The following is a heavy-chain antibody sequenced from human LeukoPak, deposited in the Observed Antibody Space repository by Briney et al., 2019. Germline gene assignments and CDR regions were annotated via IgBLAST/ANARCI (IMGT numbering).Heavy chain of an antibody. V-gene: IGHV1-3*01. CDR2: LSAGSGYT. J-gene: IGHJ4*02. D-gene: IGHD2-2*01. Sequence: ASVKVSCKASGYSFTDYAIHWVRQAPGQRLEWMGWLSAGSGYTKYSEKFQGSLTITRDTSASTAYMELSSLTSEDTAVYYCARSGIGTVPGSYFDYWGLGTLVTVSS. CDR3: ARSGIGTVPGSYFDY. CDR1: GYSFTDYA.